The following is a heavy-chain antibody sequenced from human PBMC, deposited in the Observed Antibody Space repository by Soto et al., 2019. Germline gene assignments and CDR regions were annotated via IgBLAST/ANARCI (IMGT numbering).Heavy chain of an antibody. CDR2: ISGSGGST. CDR1: GFTFSSYA. J-gene: IGHJ3*02. D-gene: IGHD3-3*01. V-gene: IGHV3-23*01. Sequence: GGSLRLSCAASGFTFSSYAMSWVRQAPGKGLEWVSAISGSGGSTYYADSVKGRFTISRDNSKNTLYLQMNSLRAEDTAVYYCAYHIGDFWSGAGKAFDIWGQGTMVTVSS. CDR3: AYHIGDFWSGAGKAFDI.